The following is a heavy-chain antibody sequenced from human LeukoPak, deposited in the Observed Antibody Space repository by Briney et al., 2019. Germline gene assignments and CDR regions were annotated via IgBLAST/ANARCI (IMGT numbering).Heavy chain of an antibody. Sequence: SETLSLTCTVSGGSISTYYWSWIRQPPGKGPEWIGYIYYSGSTNYNPSLKSRVTISVDTSKNQFSLKLSSVTAADTAVYYCAKTLRDLFSSYYYYYMYVWGKGTTVTVSS. J-gene: IGHJ6*03. V-gene: IGHV4-59*01. D-gene: IGHD3-10*01. CDR2: IYYSGST. CDR3: AKTLRDLFSSYYYYYMYV. CDR1: GGSISTYY.